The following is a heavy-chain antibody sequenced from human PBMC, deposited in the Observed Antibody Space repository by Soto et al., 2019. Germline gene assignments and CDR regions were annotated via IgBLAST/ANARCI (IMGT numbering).Heavy chain of an antibody. V-gene: IGHV1-69*01. D-gene: IGHD3-22*01. CDR3: ARDLDTYSSGYYTFDY. Sequence: QVQLVQSGAEVKKPGSSVKVSCKASGGTFSSYAISWVRQAPGQGLEWMGGIIPIFGTATYAQKFQGRVTSTADESKSTAYMELSSMRSEATAVYYCARDLDTYSSGYYTFDYWCQGTLVTVSS. CDR2: IIPIFGTA. J-gene: IGHJ4*02. CDR1: GGTFSSYA.